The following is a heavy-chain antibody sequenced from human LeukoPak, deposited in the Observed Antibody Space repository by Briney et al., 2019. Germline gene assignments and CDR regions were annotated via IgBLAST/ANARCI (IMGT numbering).Heavy chain of an antibody. CDR3: ARVVPAATLYYYYGMDV. CDR2: IYYSGST. V-gene: IGHV4-31*03. J-gene: IGHJ6*01. CDR1: GGSISSGGYY. Sequence: SETLSLTCTVSGGSISSGGYYWSWIRQHPGKGLEWIGYIYYSGSTYYNPSLKSRVTISVDTSKNQFSLKLSSVTAADTAVYYCARVVPAATLYYYYGMDVWGQGTTVTVSS. D-gene: IGHD2-2*01.